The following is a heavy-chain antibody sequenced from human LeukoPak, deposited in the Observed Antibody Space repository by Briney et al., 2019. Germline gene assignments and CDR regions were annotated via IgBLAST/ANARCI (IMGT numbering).Heavy chain of an antibody. J-gene: IGHJ3*02. CDR1: GFTFSSST. Sequence: GGSLRLSCAASGFTFSSSTLNWVRQAPGKGLEWVSSISSDINYLYYADSVKGRFTISRDNAKNSLYLQMNSLRAEDTAVYYCARDVRPLLHGFDMWGQGTMVTVSS. CDR2: ISSDINYL. V-gene: IGHV3-21*01. CDR3: ARDVRPLLHGFDM.